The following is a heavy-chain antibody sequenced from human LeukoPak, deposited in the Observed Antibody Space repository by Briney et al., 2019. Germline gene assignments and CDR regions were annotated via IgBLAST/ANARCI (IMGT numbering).Heavy chain of an antibody. D-gene: IGHD6-6*01. CDR1: GFTFSSYW. CDR3: AREYSSWFDY. V-gene: IGHV3-74*01. J-gene: IGHJ4*02. Sequence: GGSLRLSCAASGFTFSSYWMHWVRQVPGKGLVWVSRINSDGSSTSYADSVKGRLTISRDNAKNTLYLQVNSLRAEDTAVYYCAREYSSWFDYWGQGTLVTVSS. CDR2: INSDGSST.